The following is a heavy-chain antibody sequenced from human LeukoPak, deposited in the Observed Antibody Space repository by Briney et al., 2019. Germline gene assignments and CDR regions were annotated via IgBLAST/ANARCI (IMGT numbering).Heavy chain of an antibody. CDR2: INPNSGGT. CDR3: ARDRYRKDGYNYIGY. CDR1: GYTFTGYY. D-gene: IGHD5-24*01. Sequence: APVKVSCKASGYTFTGYYMHWVRQALGQGLEWMGWINPNSGGTNCAQKFQGRVTMTRDTSISTAYMELSRLRSDDTAVYYCARDRYRKDGYNYIGYWGQGTLVTVSS. J-gene: IGHJ4*02. V-gene: IGHV1-2*02.